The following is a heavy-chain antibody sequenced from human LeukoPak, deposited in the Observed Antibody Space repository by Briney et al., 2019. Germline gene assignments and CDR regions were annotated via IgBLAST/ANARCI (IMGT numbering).Heavy chain of an antibody. J-gene: IGHJ5*02. D-gene: IGHD3-9*01. V-gene: IGHV1-18*01. CDR2: ISAYNGNT. CDR1: GYTFTSYG. Sequence: ASVKASCKASGYTFTSYGISWVRQAPGQGLEWMGWISAYNGNTNYAQKLQGRVTMTTDTSTSTAYMELRSLRSDDTAVYYCARDLDPPDWFDPWGQGTLVTVSS. CDR3: ARDLDPPDWFDP.